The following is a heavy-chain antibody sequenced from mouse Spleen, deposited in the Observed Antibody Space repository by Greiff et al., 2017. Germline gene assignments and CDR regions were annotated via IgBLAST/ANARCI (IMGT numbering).Heavy chain of an antibody. Sequence: QVQLQQSGAELVMPGASVKLSCKASGYTFTSYWMHWVKQRPGQGLEWIGEIDPSDSYTNYNQKFKGKATLTVDKSSSTAYMQLSSLTSEDSAVYYCAREDGKYFDYWGQGTTLTVSS. CDR1: GYTFTSYW. D-gene: IGHD2-3*01. CDR2: IDPSDSYT. V-gene: IGHV1-69*01. J-gene: IGHJ2*01. CDR3: AREDGKYFDY.